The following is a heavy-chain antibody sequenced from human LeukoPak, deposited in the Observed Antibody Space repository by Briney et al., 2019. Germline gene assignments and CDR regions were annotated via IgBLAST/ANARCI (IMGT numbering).Heavy chain of an antibody. D-gene: IGHD3-22*01. V-gene: IGHV1-18*01. Sequence: ASVKVSCKASGYTFTSYGISWVRQAPGQGLEWMGWISAYNGNTNYAQKLQGRVTMTTDTSTSTAYVELRSLRSDDTAVYYCARAHDYYDSSGYSTSIFDYWGQGTLVTVSS. J-gene: IGHJ4*02. CDR3: ARAHDYYDSSGYSTSIFDY. CDR1: GYTFTSYG. CDR2: ISAYNGNT.